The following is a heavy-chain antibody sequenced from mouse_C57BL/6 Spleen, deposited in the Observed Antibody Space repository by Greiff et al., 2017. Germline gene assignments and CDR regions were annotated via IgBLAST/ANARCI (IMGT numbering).Heavy chain of an antibody. CDR2: ISSGSSTI. Sequence: EVKLVESGGGLVKPGGSLKLSCAASGFTFSYYGMHWVRQAPEEGLEWVAYISSGSSTIYYADTVKGRFTISRDNAKTTLFVQMTSLRSEDTAMYYCISIPDYWGQGTTLTVSS. J-gene: IGHJ2*01. V-gene: IGHV5-17*01. D-gene: IGHD2-10*02. CDR1: GFTFSYYG. CDR3: ISIPDY.